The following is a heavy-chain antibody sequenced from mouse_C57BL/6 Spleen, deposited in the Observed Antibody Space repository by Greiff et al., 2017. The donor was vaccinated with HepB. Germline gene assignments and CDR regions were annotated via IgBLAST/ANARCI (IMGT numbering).Heavy chain of an antibody. D-gene: IGHD2-5*01. Sequence: VQLQQSGTVLARPGASVKMSCKTSGYTFTSYWMHWVKQRPGQGLEWIGAIYPGNSDTSYNQKFKGKAKLTAGTSASTAYMELSSLTNEDSAVYYCTRSAAYYSNYGYAMDYWGQGTSVTVSS. CDR1: GYTFTSYW. CDR3: TRSAAYYSNYGYAMDY. CDR2: IYPGNSDT. V-gene: IGHV1-5*01. J-gene: IGHJ4*01.